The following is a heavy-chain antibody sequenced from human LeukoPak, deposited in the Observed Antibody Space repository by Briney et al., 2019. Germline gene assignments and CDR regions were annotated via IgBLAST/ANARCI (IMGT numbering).Heavy chain of an antibody. J-gene: IGHJ4*02. CDR2: IDSDGSSR. D-gene: IGHD5-12*01. CDR1: GVTFSYYW. Sequence: GGYLRLSCAASGVTFSYYWMHWVRQAPGKGLVWVSRIDSDGSSRSYAGSVKGRFTISRDNAKNTLYLQMNSLRAEDTAVYYCVREGGYDPFENWGQGTLVTVSS. V-gene: IGHV3-74*01. CDR3: VREGGYDPFEN.